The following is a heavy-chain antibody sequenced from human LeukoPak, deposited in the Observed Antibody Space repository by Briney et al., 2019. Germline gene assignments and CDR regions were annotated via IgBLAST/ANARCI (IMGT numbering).Heavy chain of an antibody. CDR3: ARCRYGDYYYYYYYMDV. V-gene: IGHV4-59*01. J-gene: IGHJ6*03. Sequence: SETLSLTCTVSGGSISSYYWSWIRQPPGKGLEWIGYIYYSGSTNYNPSLKSRVTISVDTSKNQFSLKLSSVTAADTAVYYCARCRYGDYYYYYYYMDVWGKGTTVTVSS. CDR2: IYYSGST. D-gene: IGHD4-17*01. CDR1: GGSISSYY.